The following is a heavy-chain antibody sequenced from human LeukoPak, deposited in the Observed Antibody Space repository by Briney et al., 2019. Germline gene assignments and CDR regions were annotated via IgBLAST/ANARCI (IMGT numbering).Heavy chain of an antibody. CDR3: ARICGGRTSPGVLRFLARRMDV. CDR1: GGSFSGYY. CDR2: XXXXXXT. V-gene: IGHV4-34*01. D-gene: IGHD3-3*01. J-gene: IGHJ6*02. Sequence: PSETLSLTCAVYGGSFSGYYWSWIRQPPGKGLXXXXXXXXXXXTNYNPSLKSRVTISVDTSKNQFSLKLSSVTAADTAVYYCARICGGRTSPGVLRFLARRMDVWGQGTTVTVSS.